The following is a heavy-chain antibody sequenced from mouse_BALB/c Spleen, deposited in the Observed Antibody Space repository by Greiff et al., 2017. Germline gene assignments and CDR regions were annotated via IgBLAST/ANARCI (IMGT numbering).Heavy chain of an antibody. CDR2: ISSGSSTI. D-gene: IGHD4-1*01. V-gene: IGHV5-17*02. Sequence: EVMLVESGGGLVQPGGSRKLSCAASGFTFSSFGMHWVRQAPEKGLEWVAYISSGSSTIYYADTVKGRFTISRDNPKNTLFLQMTSLRSEDTAMYYCARALTGTGGYFDYWGQGTTLTVSS. CDR3: ARALTGTGGYFDY. CDR1: GFTFSSFG. J-gene: IGHJ2*01.